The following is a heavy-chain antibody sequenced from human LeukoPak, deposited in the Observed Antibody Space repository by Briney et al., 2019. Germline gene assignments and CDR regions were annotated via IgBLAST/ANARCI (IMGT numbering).Heavy chain of an antibody. D-gene: IGHD3-3*01. CDR2: IKQDGSEK. J-gene: IGHJ6*03. CDR3: ARVYDFWSGYLPHYYYYYYMDV. V-gene: IGHV3-7*01. Sequence: GGSLGLFCAASGFTFSSYWMSWVRQAPGKGLEWVANIKQDGSEKYYVDSVKGRFTISRDNAKNSLYLQMNSLRAEDTAVYYCARVYDFWSGYLPHYYYYYYMDVWGKRTTVTVSS. CDR1: GFTFSSYW.